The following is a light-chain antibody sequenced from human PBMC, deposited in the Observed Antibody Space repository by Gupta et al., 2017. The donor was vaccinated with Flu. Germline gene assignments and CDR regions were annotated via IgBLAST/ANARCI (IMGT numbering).Light chain of an antibody. Sequence: QSALPQPASVSESPGQSITISCTGTSNDIGAYNYVSWYQQHPGTAPKRLMEHVSSRPSGVSRRGSGSKSGTTASLTISGLQAEDEADDDCSSYTTSSHVGFGGGTKLTVL. CDR2: HVS. V-gene: IGLV2-14*03. CDR3: SSYTTSSHVG. CDR1: SNDIGAYNY. J-gene: IGLJ2*01.